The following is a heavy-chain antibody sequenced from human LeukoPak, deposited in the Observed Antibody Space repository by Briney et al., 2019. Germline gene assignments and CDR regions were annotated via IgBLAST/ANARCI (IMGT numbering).Heavy chain of an antibody. CDR1: GYIFTTYG. D-gene: IGHD4-17*01. V-gene: IGHV1-69*13. CDR2: IIPIFGTA. Sequence: ASVKVSRKASGYIFTTYGFSWVRQAPGQGLEWMGGIIPIFGTANYAQKFQGRVTITADESTSTAYMELSSLRSEDTAVYYCARYGNWFDPWGQGTLVTVSS. J-gene: IGHJ5*02. CDR3: ARYGNWFDP.